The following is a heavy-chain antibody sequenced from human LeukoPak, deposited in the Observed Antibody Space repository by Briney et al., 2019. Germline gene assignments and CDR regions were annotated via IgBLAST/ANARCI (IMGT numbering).Heavy chain of an antibody. Sequence: SETLSLTCSVSGGSISSYYWSWIRQPAGKGREWIGRIYTTGNTDYNPSLKSRVTMSVDTSKNQFSLNLSSVTAADTAVYYCARDAGGWSGFDYWGQGTLVTVSS. CDR1: GGSISSYY. CDR2: IYTTGNT. CDR3: ARDAGGWSGFDY. J-gene: IGHJ4*02. D-gene: IGHD3-3*01. V-gene: IGHV4-4*07.